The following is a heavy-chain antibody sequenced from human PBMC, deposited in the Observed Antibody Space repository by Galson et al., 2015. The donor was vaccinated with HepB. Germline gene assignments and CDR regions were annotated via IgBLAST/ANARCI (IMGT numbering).Heavy chain of an antibody. D-gene: IGHD4-23*01. V-gene: IGHV2-70*04. J-gene: IGHJ5*02. Sequence: PALVKPTQTLTLTCTFSGFSLSTSGMRVSWIRQPPGKALEWLARIDWDDNKFYSTSLKTRLTISKDTSKNQVVLTMTNMDPVDAATYYCARTSYGGNSVYDQWGQGTLVTVSS. CDR1: GFSLSTSGMR. CDR2: IDWDDNK. CDR3: ARTSYGGNSVYDQ.